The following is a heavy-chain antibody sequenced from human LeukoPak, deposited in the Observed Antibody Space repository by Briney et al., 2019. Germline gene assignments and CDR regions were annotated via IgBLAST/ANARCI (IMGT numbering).Heavy chain of an antibody. Sequence: PGGSLRLSCSASGFSFTDYYMSWIRQSPGKGLEWVSYISSSGTTIYYADSVKGRFTISRDTAKNTLYLRMNSLRVEDTAVYYCARAVRWDYWGQGALVTVSS. V-gene: IGHV3-11*04. CDR2: ISSSGTTI. D-gene: IGHD2-15*01. J-gene: IGHJ4*02. CDR1: GFSFTDYY. CDR3: ARAVRWDY.